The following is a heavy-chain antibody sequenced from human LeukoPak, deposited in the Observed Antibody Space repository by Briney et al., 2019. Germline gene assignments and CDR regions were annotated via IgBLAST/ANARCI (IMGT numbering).Heavy chain of an antibody. V-gene: IGHV4-38-2*01. J-gene: IGHJ4*02. CDR3: ATNVTYSFDT. Sequence: KSSETLSLTCAVSAYSISSGYYWGWIRQPPGKGLEWIGSIHHGGSTYYNPSLKSRITISIDRSKNQFSLKLNSVTAADSAVYSCATNVTYSFDTWGQGTLVTVSS. CDR1: AYSISSGYY. D-gene: IGHD2-21*02. CDR2: IHHGGST.